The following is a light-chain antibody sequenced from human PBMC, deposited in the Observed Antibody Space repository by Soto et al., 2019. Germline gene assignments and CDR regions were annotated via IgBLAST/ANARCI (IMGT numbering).Light chain of an antibody. J-gene: IGKJ1*01. CDR2: DTS. Sequence: EVVLTQSPATLSLAPGERATLSCRASQFLSSYLAWYQQKPGQPPRLLIYDTSNRATGIPARFSGSRSGTDFTLTISSLEPEDFATYYCQQYYTYWHMFDQGTRVEIK. CDR1: QFLSSY. CDR3: QQYYTYWHM. V-gene: IGKV3-11*01.